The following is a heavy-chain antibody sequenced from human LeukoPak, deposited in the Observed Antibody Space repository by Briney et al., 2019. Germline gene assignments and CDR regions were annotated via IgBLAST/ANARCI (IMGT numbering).Heavy chain of an antibody. J-gene: IGHJ4*02. CDR2: MNPNSGNT. CDR1: GYTFTSND. V-gene: IGHV1-8*01. D-gene: IGHD4-23*01. CDR3: ARVGTVVTPSLVY. Sequence: GASVKVSCKASGYTFTSNDINWVRQATGQGLEWMGWMNPNSGNTGYAQKFQGRVTMTRNTSISTAYMELSSLRSEDTAVYYCARVGTVVTPSLVYWGQGTLVTVSS.